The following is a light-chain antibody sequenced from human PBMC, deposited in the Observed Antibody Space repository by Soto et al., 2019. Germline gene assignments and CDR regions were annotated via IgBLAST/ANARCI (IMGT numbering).Light chain of an antibody. Sequence: QSVLTQPASVSGSPGQSITISCTGTSSDVGVYDYVSWYQQHPGKAPKLMIYEVTNRPSGVSNRFSGSKSGNTASLTISGLQAEDEADYFCSSYRSGSSFVFGTGTKVTVL. CDR1: SSDVGVYDY. J-gene: IGLJ1*01. V-gene: IGLV2-14*01. CDR2: EVT. CDR3: SSYRSGSSFV.